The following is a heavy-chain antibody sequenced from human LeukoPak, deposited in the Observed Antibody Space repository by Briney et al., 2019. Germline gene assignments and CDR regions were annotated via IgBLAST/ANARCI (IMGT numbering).Heavy chain of an antibody. V-gene: IGHV1-69*06. J-gene: IGHJ3*02. D-gene: IGHD2-15*01. CDR2: IIPIFGTA. CDR1: GGTFSSYA. Sequence: SVKVSCKASGGTFSSYAISWVRQAPGQGLEWMGGIIPIFGTANYAQKFQGRVTITADKSTSTAYMELSSMRSEDTAVYYCASNSGDIVVVVAATPGYAFDIWGQGTMVTVSS. CDR3: ASNSGDIVVVVAATPGYAFDI.